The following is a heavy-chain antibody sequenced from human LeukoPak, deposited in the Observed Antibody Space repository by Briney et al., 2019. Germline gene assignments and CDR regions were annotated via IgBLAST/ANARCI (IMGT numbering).Heavy chain of an antibody. D-gene: IGHD2-2*01. Sequence: GGSLRLSCAASGFTFNTYWMIWVRQAPGKGLEWVSAISGSGGSTYYADSVKGQFTISRDNSKNTLCLQMNSLRAEDTAVYYCAKDRGYCSSTSCLNWFDPWGQGTLVTVSS. J-gene: IGHJ5*02. CDR1: GFTFNTYW. CDR3: AKDRGYCSSTSCLNWFDP. CDR2: ISGSGGST. V-gene: IGHV3-23*01.